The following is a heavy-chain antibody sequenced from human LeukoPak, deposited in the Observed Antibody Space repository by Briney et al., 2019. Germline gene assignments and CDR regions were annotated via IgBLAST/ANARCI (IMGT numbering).Heavy chain of an antibody. D-gene: IGHD5-18*01. CDR2: INHSGST. Sequence: SETLSLTCAVYGGSFSGYYWSWIRQPPGKGLEWIGEINHSGSTNYNPSFKSRVTISVDTSKNQFSLKLSSVTAADTAVYYCARGEGGGYSCTWLQRGYYYYYMDVWGKGTTVTVSS. J-gene: IGHJ6*03. V-gene: IGHV4-34*01. CDR1: GGSFSGYY. CDR3: ARGEGGGYSCTWLQRGYYYYYMDV.